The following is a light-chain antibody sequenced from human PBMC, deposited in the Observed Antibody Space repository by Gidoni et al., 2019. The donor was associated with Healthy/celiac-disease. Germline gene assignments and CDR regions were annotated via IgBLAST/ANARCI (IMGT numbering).Light chain of an antibody. J-gene: IGLJ3*02. V-gene: IGLV7-46*01. CDR3: LLSYIGARV. Sequence: QAVVTQEPSLTVSPGGTVTLTCGSSTGTVTSGHYPYWFQQKPGQAPRTLIYDTTNRQSWTPARFSGSLLGGKAALTLSGAQPEDEAEYYCLLSYIGARVFGGGTKLTVL. CDR2: DTT. CDR1: TGTVTSGHY.